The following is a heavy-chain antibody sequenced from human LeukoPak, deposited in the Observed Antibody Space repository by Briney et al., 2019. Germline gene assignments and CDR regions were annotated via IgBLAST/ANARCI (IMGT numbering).Heavy chain of an antibody. D-gene: IGHD3-10*01. CDR2: INTGNGNT. V-gene: IGHV1-3*04. J-gene: IGHJ4*02. CDR3: AREHGSGRGTKDY. Sequence: ASVKVSCKASGYTFTSYTMHWVRQAPGQRLEWMGWINTGNGNTKYSQKFQGRVTMTRDTSISTAYMELSRLRSDDTAVYYCAREHGSGRGTKDYWGQGTLVTVSS. CDR1: GYTFTSYT.